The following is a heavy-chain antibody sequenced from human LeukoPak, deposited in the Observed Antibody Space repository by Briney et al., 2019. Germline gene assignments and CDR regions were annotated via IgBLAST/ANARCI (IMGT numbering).Heavy chain of an antibody. CDR3: ARDRGQWLVRDAFDI. Sequence: ASVKVSCKASGYTFTSYYMHWVRQAPGQGLEWMGIINPSGGSTSYAQKFQGRVTMTRDTSTSTVYMELSSLRSEDTAVYYCARDRGQWLVRDAFDIWGQGTMVTVSS. CDR1: GYTFTSYY. J-gene: IGHJ3*02. V-gene: IGHV1-46*01. D-gene: IGHD6-19*01. CDR2: INPSGGST.